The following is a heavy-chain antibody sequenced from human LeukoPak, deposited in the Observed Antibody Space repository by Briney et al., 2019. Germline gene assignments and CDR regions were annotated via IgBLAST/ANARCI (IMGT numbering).Heavy chain of an antibody. V-gene: IGHV3-48*04. CDR2: ISSSSSTI. J-gene: IGHJ3*02. CDR3: ARGIIVVVPAAIHQAFDI. Sequence: GGSLRLSCAASGFTFSSYSMNWVRQAPGKGLEWVSYISSSSSTIYYADSVKGRFTISRDSAKNSLYLQMNSLRAEDTAVYYCARGIIVVVPAAIHQAFDIWGQGTMVTVSS. CDR1: GFTFSSYS. D-gene: IGHD2-2*01.